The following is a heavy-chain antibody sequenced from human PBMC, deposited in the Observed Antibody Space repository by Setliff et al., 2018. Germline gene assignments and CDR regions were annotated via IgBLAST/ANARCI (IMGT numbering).Heavy chain of an antibody. CDR1: GYTLTELS. CDR2: LDPEDGET. Sequence: ASVKVSCKVSGYTLTELSMHWVRQAPGKGLEWMGGLDPEDGETIYAQKFQGRATMTEDTSTDTAYMELSSLRSEDTAVYYCATMHIVVVIAISDHAFDIWGQGTMVTVSS. CDR3: ATMHIVVVIAISDHAFDI. V-gene: IGHV1-24*01. D-gene: IGHD2-21*01. J-gene: IGHJ3*02.